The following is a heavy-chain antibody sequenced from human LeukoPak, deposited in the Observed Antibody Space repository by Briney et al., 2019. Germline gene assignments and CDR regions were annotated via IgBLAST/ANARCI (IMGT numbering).Heavy chain of an antibody. CDR3: ARELGNAFDK. Sequence: SETLSLTCTVSGYSISSGYSWGWIRQPPGKGLEWIASIYNSGSTSYNPSLKSRVTVSADMSKNQFSLKVNFVTAADTAVYYCARELGNAFDKWGQGTKVIVSS. CDR1: GYSISSGYS. D-gene: IGHD6-13*01. V-gene: IGHV4-38-2*02. CDR2: IYNSGST. J-gene: IGHJ3*02.